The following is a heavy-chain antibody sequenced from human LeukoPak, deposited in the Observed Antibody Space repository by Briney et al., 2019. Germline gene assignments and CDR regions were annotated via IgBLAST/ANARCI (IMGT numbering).Heavy chain of an antibody. CDR1: GFTFSSYG. Sequence: GRSLRLSCAASGFTFSSYGMHWVRQAPGKGLEWVAVISYDGSNKYYADSVKGRFTISRDNSKNTLYLQMNSLRAEDTAVYYCARVGYSYGYFSGYFDYWGQGTLVTVSS. D-gene: IGHD5-18*01. V-gene: IGHV3-30*19. CDR2: ISYDGSNK. J-gene: IGHJ4*02. CDR3: ARVGYSYGYFSGYFDY.